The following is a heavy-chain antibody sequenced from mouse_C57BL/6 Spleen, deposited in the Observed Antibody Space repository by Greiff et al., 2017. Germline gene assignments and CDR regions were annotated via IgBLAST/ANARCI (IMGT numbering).Heavy chain of an antibody. CDR1: GYTFTSYW. J-gene: IGHJ4*01. CDR2: IDPSDSYT. D-gene: IGHD2-5*01. CDR3: ARLDYSNPYYYAMDY. V-gene: IGHV1-50*01. Sequence: VQLQQPGAELVKPGASVKLSCKASGYTFTSYWMQWVKQRPGQGLEWIGEIDPSDSYTNYNQKFKGKATLTVDTSSSTAYMQLSSLTSEDSAVYYCARLDYSNPYYYAMDYWGQGTSVTVSS.